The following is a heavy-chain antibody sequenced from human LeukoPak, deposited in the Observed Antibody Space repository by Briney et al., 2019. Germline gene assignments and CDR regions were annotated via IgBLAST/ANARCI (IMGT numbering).Heavy chain of an antibody. D-gene: IGHD4-17*01. CDR2: ISGSNGHT. V-gene: IGHV1-18*01. J-gene: IGHJ4*02. CDR3: ARVGYGVDHLDY. CDR1: GYTFTHYD. Sequence: ASVNVSCKSSGYTFTHYDITGVRQPPGQGRDGMGWISGSNGHTNYAQKLQGRVTMTTDTCTSKAYMDLRGLRSDDTAVYYCARVGYGVDHLDYWGEGTLVTVSS.